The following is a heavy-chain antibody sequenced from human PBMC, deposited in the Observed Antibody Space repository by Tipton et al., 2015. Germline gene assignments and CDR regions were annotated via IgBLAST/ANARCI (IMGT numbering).Heavy chain of an antibody. J-gene: IGHJ6*02. CDR3: ARDLEHGMGV. D-gene: IGHD5-24*01. CDR1: SDSITKYY. Sequence: TLSLTCSVSSDSITKYYWSWIRQPPGKGLEWIGYISNTGNTHYNPSLKSRVTISLDTSKNQFSLTLNSVTAADTAVYYCARDLEHGMGVWGQGTTVTVSS. V-gene: IGHV4-59*01. CDR2: ISNTGNT.